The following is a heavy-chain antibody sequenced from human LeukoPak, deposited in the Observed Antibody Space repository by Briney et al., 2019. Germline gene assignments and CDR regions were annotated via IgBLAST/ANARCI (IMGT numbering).Heavy chain of an antibody. CDR3: ARGSEPAAIRWGYYYYYMDV. CDR2: INHSGST. J-gene: IGHJ6*03. D-gene: IGHD2-2*01. V-gene: IGHV4-34*01. CDR1: GGSFSGYY. Sequence: PSETLSLTCAVYGGSFSGYYWSWIRQPPGKGLEWIGEINHSGSTNYNPSLKSRVTISVDTSKNQFSLQLSSVTAADTAVYYCARGSEPAAIRWGYYYYYMDVWGKGTTVTVSS.